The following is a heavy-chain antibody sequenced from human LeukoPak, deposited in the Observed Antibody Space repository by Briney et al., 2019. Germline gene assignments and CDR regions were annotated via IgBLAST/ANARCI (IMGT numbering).Heavy chain of an antibody. CDR3: ARSPFLGSYYMDV. Sequence: GGSLRLSCAASGFTFSSYWMSWVRQAPGKGLEWVAIIKQDGSEKYYVDSVKGRFTIPRDNAKNSLYLQMSSLRAEDTAVYYCARSPFLGSYYMDVWGKGTTVTVSS. J-gene: IGHJ6*03. CDR1: GFTFSSYW. V-gene: IGHV3-7*01. CDR2: IKQDGSEK. D-gene: IGHD2/OR15-2a*01.